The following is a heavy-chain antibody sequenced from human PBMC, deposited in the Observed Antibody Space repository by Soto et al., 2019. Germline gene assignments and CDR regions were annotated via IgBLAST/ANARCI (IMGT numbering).Heavy chain of an antibody. J-gene: IGHJ4*02. CDR3: ARDRQYCSGGSCYSLY. CDR1: GFTFSSYW. V-gene: IGHV3-7*01. Sequence: EVQLVESGGGLVQPGGSLRLSCAASGFTFSSYWMSWVRQAPGKGLEWVANIKQDGSEKYYVYSVKGRFTISRDNAKNSLYLQMNSLRAEDTAVYYCARDRQYCSGGSCYSLYWGQGTLVTVSS. CDR2: IKQDGSEK. D-gene: IGHD2-15*01.